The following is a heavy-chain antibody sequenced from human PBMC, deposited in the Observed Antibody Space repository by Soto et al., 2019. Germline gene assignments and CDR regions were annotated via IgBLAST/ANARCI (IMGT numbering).Heavy chain of an antibody. CDR1: GYTFTSYG. J-gene: IGHJ6*02. CDR3: ARDWLDILTGYPYGMDV. D-gene: IGHD3-9*01. CDR2: ISAYNGNT. Sequence: QVQLVQSGAEVKKPGASVKVSCKASGYTFTSYGISWVRQAPGQGLEWMGWISAYNGNTNYAQKLQGRVTMTTDTSKSTAYMELRSLRSDDTAVYYCARDWLDILTGYPYGMDVWGQGTTVTVSS. V-gene: IGHV1-18*01.